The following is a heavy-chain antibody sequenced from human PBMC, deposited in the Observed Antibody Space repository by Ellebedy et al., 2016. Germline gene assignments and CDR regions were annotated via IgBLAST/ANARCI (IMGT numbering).Heavy chain of an antibody. J-gene: IGHJ4*02. Sequence: ASVKVSXKASGYTFTSSGITWVRQAPGQGLEWMGWISTYNGDTNSAPQLQGRVTMTTDTSTSTAYMELRSLRSDDTAVYYCARGSHYYDNSGYHDWGQGTLVTVSS. V-gene: IGHV1-18*01. CDR1: GYTFTSSG. D-gene: IGHD3-22*01. CDR3: ARGSHYYDNSGYHD. CDR2: ISTYNGDT.